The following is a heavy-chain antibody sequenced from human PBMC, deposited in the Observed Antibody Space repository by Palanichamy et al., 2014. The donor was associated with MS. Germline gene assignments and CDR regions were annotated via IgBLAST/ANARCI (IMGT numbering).Heavy chain of an antibody. V-gene: IGHV3-7*01. CDR1: AFTFSSYW. Sequence: EVHLVESGGGLVQPGGSLRLSCAASAFTFSSYWMSWVRPGSREGGWEWVANIKEDGSDKYYVDSVKGRFTISRDNAKNSLYLQMNSLRVEDTAVYYCASGGVKAGDYWGQGTLVTVSS. CDR3: ASGGVKAGDY. D-gene: IGHD3-16*01. CDR2: IKEDGSDK. J-gene: IGHJ4*02.